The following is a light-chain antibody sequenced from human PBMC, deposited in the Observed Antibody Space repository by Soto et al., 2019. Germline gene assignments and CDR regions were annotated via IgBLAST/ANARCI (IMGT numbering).Light chain of an antibody. J-gene: IGLJ1*01. CDR3: SSYTSSSTPDV. V-gene: IGLV2-14*01. CDR2: EVS. CDR1: SSDVGGYNY. Sequence: QSVLTQPASVSGSPGQSITISCAGTSSDVGGYNYVSWYQQHPGKDPKLMIYEVSNRPSGVSNRFSGSKSGNTASLTISGLQAEDEADYYCSSYTSSSTPDVFGTGTKVTVL.